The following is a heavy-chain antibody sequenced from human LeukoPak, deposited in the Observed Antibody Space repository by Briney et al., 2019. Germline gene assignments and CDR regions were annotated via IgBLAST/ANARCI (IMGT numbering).Heavy chain of an antibody. J-gene: IGHJ5*02. D-gene: IGHD3-9*01. CDR2: IYYSGST. CDR1: GGSISSTSYF. Sequence: PSETLSLTCTVSGGSISSTSYFWGWIRQPPGKGLEWIGSIYYSGSTYYHPSLKSRVTISVDTSKNQFSLKLSSVTAADTAVYYCARGDTYYDILTGYYNPQNWFDPWGQGTLVTVSS. V-gene: IGHV4-39*07. CDR3: ARGDTYYDILTGYYNPQNWFDP.